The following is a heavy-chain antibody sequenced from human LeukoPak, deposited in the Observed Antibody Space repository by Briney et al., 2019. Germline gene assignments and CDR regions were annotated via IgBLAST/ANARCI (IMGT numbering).Heavy chain of an antibody. V-gene: IGHV3-30-3*01. D-gene: IGHD2-21*02. J-gene: IGHJ4*02. CDR1: GFTFSSYA. Sequence: GGSLRLSCAASGFTFSSYAMHWVRQAPGKGLEWVAVISYDGSNKCYADSVKGRFTISRDNSKNTLYLQMNSLRAEDTAVYYCAREVAHCGGDCYSHFDYWGQGTLVTVSS. CDR2: ISYDGSNK. CDR3: AREVAHCGGDCYSHFDY.